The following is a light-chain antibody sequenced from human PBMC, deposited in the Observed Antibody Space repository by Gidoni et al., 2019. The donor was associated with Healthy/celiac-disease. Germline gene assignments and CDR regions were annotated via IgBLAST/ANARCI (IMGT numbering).Light chain of an antibody. J-gene: IGKJ1*01. V-gene: IGKV1-5*03. Sequence: DIPMTQSPSTLSASVGDRVTITCRASQSISSWLAWYQQKPGKAPTLLIYKASSLESGVPSRLSGSGSGTEFTLTISSLQPDDFATYYCQQYNSYSPWTFGQGTKVEIK. CDR3: QQYNSYSPWT. CDR2: KAS. CDR1: QSISSW.